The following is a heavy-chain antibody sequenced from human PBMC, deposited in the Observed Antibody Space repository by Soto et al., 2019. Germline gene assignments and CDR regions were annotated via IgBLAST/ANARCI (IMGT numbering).Heavy chain of an antibody. CDR1: GDTFTTYD. D-gene: IGHD2-15*01. V-gene: IGHV1-8*01. Sequence: GASVKVSCKASGDTFTTYDINWVRQATGHGLEWMGWINPNSGNIGYAQRFQGRVTMTRDTAIRTAYMEVSSLRSDDTAVYYCAGAYCSGGSCSHAFDIWGQGTMVTVSS. CDR3: AGAYCSGGSCSHAFDI. J-gene: IGHJ3*02. CDR2: INPNSGNI.